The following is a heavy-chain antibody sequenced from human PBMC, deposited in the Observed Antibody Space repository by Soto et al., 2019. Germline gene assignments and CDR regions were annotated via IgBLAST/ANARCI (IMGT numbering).Heavy chain of an antibody. CDR3: ARGGWSGSGSFPYYFDY. Sequence: PSETLSLTCAVYGGSFSGYYWSWIRQPPGKGLEWIGEINHSGSTNYNPSLKSRVTISVDTSKNQFSLKLSSVTAADTAVYYCARGGWSGSGSFPYYFDYWGQGTLVTVSS. CDR2: INHSGST. J-gene: IGHJ4*02. D-gene: IGHD1-26*01. V-gene: IGHV4-34*01. CDR1: GGSFSGYY.